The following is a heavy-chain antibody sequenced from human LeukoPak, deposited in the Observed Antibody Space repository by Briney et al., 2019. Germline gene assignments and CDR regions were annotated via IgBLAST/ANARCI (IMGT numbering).Heavy chain of an antibody. CDR2: ISGSGGGT. CDR3: AKGGGYCTSTSCYFTTGY. Sequence: GGSLRLSCAASGFTFSNYAMSWVRQAPGKGLEWVSGISGSGGGTYYADSVKGRFTISRDNSKSTLNLEMNSLRAEDTAVYYCAKGGGYCTSTSCYFTTGYWGQGNLVTVSS. V-gene: IGHV3-23*01. D-gene: IGHD2-2*03. J-gene: IGHJ4*02. CDR1: GFTFSNYA.